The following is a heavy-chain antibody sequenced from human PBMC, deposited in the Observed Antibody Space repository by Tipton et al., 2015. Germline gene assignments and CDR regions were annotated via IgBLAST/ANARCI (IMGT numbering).Heavy chain of an antibody. CDR3: ARDYCSVTSCYDY. J-gene: IGHJ4*02. Sequence: SLRLSCAASGFTLTRYGMNWVRQAPGKGLEWVAVISWDGRNKYYADSVKGRFTVSRDTSKNTLYLQMDSLGADDTAVYYRARDYCSVTSCYDYWGQGTLVTVSS. V-gene: IGHV3-33*05. CDR1: GFTLTRYG. D-gene: IGHD2-2*01. CDR2: ISWDGRNK.